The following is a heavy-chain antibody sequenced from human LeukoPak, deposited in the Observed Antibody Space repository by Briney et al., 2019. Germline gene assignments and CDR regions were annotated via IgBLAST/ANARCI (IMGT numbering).Heavy chain of an antibody. J-gene: IGHJ4*02. CDR3: AREKVTDPRPTAFAHFTPDY. CDR1: GYTFTGYY. V-gene: IGHV1-2*02. D-gene: IGHD2-21*02. CDR2: INPNSGGT. Sequence: ASVKVSCKASGYTFTGYYMHWVRQAPGQGLAWMGWINPNSGGTNYAQKFQGRVTMTRDTSISTAYMELSRLRSDDTAVYYCAREKVTDPRPTAFAHFTPDYWGQGTLVTVSS.